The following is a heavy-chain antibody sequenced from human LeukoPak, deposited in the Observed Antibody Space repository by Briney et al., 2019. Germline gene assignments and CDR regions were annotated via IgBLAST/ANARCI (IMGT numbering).Heavy chain of an antibody. CDR1: GFTFSNHG. CDR2: ISGSGGNT. CDR3: ARDAVAGFYYYYMDV. J-gene: IGHJ6*03. Sequence: GGSLRLSCAASGFTFSNHGMSWVRQAPGKGLEWVSTISGSGGNTYYADSVKGRFTISRDTSKNTLYLQMNSLRAEDTAVYYCARDAVAGFYYYYMDVWGKGTTVTVSS. V-gene: IGHV3-23*01. D-gene: IGHD6-19*01.